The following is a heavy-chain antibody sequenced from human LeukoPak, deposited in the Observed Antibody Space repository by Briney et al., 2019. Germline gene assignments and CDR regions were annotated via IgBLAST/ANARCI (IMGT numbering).Heavy chain of an antibody. Sequence: SETLSLTCAVSGGSFSGHYWSWIRQPPGKGLEWIGYIYYSGSTYYNPSLKSRLTMSVDTSKNQFSLKLSSVTAADTAVYYCASQYCSSTSCYIYDYWGQGTLVTVSS. D-gene: IGHD2-2*02. V-gene: IGHV4-30-4*01. CDR3: ASQYCSSTSCYIYDY. J-gene: IGHJ4*02. CDR2: IYYSGST. CDR1: GGSFSGHY.